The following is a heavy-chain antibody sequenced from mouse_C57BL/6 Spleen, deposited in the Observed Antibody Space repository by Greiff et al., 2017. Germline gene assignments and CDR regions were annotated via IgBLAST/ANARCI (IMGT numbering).Heavy chain of an antibody. CDR1: GFTFSSYG. J-gene: IGHJ4*01. V-gene: IGHV5-6*01. CDR2: ISSGGSYP. Sequence: EVQLVESGGDLVKPGGSLKLSCAASGFTFSSYGMSWVRQTPDKRLEWVATISSGGSYPYYPDSVKGRFTISRDNAKNTLYLQMSSLKSEDTAMYYCATHRVIITTVVAEAMDYWGQGTSVTVSS. D-gene: IGHD1-1*01. CDR3: ATHRVIITTVVAEAMDY.